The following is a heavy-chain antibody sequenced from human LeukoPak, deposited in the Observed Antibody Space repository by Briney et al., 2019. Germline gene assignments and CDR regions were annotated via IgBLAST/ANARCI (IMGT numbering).Heavy chain of an antibody. Sequence: GGSLRLSCAASGFTFSTYWMHWVRQAPGKGLMWVSRINSDGSSTSYADSVKARFTISRDNAKNTLYLQMNSLRAEDTAVYYCASSDWYAAFDIWGQGTMVTVSS. CDR2: INSDGSST. CDR3: ASSDWYAAFDI. V-gene: IGHV3-74*01. CDR1: GFTFSTYW. D-gene: IGHD3-9*01. J-gene: IGHJ3*02.